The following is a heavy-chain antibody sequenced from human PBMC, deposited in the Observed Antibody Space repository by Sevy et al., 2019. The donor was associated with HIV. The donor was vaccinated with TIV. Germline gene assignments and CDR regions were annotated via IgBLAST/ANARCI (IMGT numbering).Heavy chain of an antibody. CDR1: GFTFDDYA. CDR2: ISWNSGSI. D-gene: IGHD3-3*01. Sequence: GGSLRLSCAASGFTFDDYAMHWVRQAPGKGLEWVSGISWNSGSIGYADSVKGRFTISRDNAKNSLYLQMNSLRAEDTALYYCAKDRFLEWLSYGNAFDIWGQGTMVTVSS. CDR3: AKDRFLEWLSYGNAFDI. V-gene: IGHV3-9*01. J-gene: IGHJ3*02.